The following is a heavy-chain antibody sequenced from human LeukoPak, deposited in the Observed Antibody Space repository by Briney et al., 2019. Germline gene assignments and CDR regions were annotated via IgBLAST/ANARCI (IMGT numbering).Heavy chain of an antibody. D-gene: IGHD2-21*01. Sequence: GGSLRLSCTGSGFIFNSYGINWVRQAPGKGLEWVAYISSSTSNIFYADSVKGRFTISRDHAKDSVLLQMNSLRVEDTALYFCARDGVMAETPFYFDSWGQGALVTVSS. CDR2: ISSSTSNI. V-gene: IGHV3-48*01. CDR1: GFIFNSYG. J-gene: IGHJ4*02. CDR3: ARDGVMAETPFYFDS.